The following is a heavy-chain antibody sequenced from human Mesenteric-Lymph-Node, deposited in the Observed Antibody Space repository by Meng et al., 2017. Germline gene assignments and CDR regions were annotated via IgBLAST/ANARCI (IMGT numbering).Heavy chain of an antibody. CDR3: ARDTSSFYS. D-gene: IGHD3-16*02. J-gene: IGHJ4*02. CDR1: GFTFSNYW. V-gene: IGHV3-7*01. CDR2: IKQDGSED. Sequence: GGSLRLSCAASGFTFSNYWMTWVRQAPGKGLEWVANIKQDGSEDYYVDSVKGQFTISRDNAKSSLYLQMNSLRVEDTAVYYCARDTSSFYSWGQGTLVTVSS.